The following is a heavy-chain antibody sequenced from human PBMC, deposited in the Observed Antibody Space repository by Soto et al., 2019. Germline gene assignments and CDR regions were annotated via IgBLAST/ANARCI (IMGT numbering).Heavy chain of an antibody. J-gene: IGHJ1*01. CDR1: GYKFTTYF. D-gene: IGHD2-8*01. V-gene: IGHV1-46*01. CDR3: VRGYCTTTPCSGDFQH. CDR2: IHPSGDT. Sequence: QVQLVQSGAEVKKPGASVKVACKASGYKFTTYFIHWVRQTPGQGLEWMGMIHPSGDTGYGQKFRGRVTMTIDTSTTTAYMELRNLTSEDTAIYFSVRGYCTTTPCSGDFQHWGQGTLVTGSS.